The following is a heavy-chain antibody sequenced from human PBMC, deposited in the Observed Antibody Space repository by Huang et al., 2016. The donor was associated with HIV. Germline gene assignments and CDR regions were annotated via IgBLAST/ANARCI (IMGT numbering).Heavy chain of an antibody. D-gene: IGHD6-19*01. V-gene: IGHV4-39*01. Sequence: LQLQESGPGLVKSSETLSLICTVSGGSISSSSYYWGWIRQPPGKGPEWIGSIYFNGNTDYNTPLKSRVTIAVDTSKNQFSLKVNSVTAADTAVYYCARHGRVAGHYYNNMDVWGRGTTVTVSS. CDR1: GGSISSSSYY. J-gene: IGHJ6*02. CDR2: IYFNGNT. CDR3: ARHGRVAGHYYNNMDV.